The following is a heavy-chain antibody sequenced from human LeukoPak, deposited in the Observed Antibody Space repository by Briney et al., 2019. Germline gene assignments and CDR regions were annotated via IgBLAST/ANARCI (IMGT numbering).Heavy chain of an antibody. V-gene: IGHV1-46*01. CDR1: GYTFTSYG. CDR3: ARDNSVGDNAWWFDP. CDR2: INPTGGST. D-gene: IGHD1-26*01. Sequence: PGASVKVSCKASGYTFTSYGISWVRQAPGQGLEWMGLINPTGGSTGYAQKFQGRVTMTRDMSTSTDYMELSSLRSEDTAIYYCARDNSVGDNAWWFDPWGQGTLVTVSS. J-gene: IGHJ5*02.